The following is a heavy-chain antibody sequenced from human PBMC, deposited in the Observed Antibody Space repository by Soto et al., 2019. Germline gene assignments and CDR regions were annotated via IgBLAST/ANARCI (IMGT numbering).Heavy chain of an antibody. CDR1: CYTFGGFY. CDR3: AIIMAHSDSFDI. CDR2: INSNSGAT. V-gene: IGHV1-2*04. D-gene: IGHD3-16*01. Sequence: ASVKVSFKASCYTFGGFYIHWMRQAPGQGLEWVGSINSNSGATTYAQKFQDSVAMTRDTSVSTAYMDLNRLTSDDTAIYYCAIIMAHSDSFDIWGQGTMVTVSS. J-gene: IGHJ3*02.